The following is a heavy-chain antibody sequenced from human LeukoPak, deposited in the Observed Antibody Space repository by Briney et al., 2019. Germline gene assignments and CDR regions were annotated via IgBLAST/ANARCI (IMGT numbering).Heavy chain of an antibody. CDR2: INHSGST. V-gene: IGHV4-34*01. D-gene: IGHD3-10*01. Sequence: PSETLSLTCAVYGGSFSGYYWSWIRQPPGKGLEWIGEINHSGSTNYNPSLTSRVTISVDTSKNQFSLKLSSVTAADTAVYYCARVRTMVRGGFDYRGQGTLVTVSS. CDR1: GGSFSGYY. J-gene: IGHJ4*02. CDR3: ARVRTMVRGGFDY.